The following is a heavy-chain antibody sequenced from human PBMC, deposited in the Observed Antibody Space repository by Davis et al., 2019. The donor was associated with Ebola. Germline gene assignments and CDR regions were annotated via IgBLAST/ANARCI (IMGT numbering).Heavy chain of an antibody. CDR1: GFTFSNAW. CDR3: AKGKVGDYFDY. D-gene: IGHD2-2*01. V-gene: IGHV3-15*01. CDR2: IKSKTDGGTT. Sequence: GESLKISCAASGFTFSNAWMSWVRQAPGKGLEWVGRIKSKTDGGTTDYAAPVKGRFTISRDNSKNTLYLQMNSLRAEDTAVYYCAKGKVGDYFDYWGQGTLVTVSS. J-gene: IGHJ4*02.